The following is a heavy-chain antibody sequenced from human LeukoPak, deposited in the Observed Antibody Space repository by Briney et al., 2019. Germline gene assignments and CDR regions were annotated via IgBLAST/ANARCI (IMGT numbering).Heavy chain of an antibody. Sequence: ASVKVSCKASGGTFSSYAISWVRQAPGQGLEWMGGIIPIFGTANYAQKFQGRVTITTDESTSTAYMELSSLRSEDTAVYYCASSAIAVAGSMADYWGQGTLVTVSS. V-gene: IGHV1-69*05. D-gene: IGHD6-19*01. CDR3: ASSAIAVAGSMADY. CDR2: IIPIFGTA. J-gene: IGHJ4*02. CDR1: GGTFSSYA.